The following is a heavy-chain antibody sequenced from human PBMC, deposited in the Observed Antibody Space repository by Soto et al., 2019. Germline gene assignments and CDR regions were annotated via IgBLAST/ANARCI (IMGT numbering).Heavy chain of an antibody. J-gene: IGHJ3*02. Sequence: GGSLRLSCAASGFTFISYSMSWVRQAPGKGLEWVSYISSSSSTIYYAASVKGRFTISRDNAKNSLYLQMNSLRDEDTAVYYCARDLTMIVVVDDAFDIWGQGTMVTVSS. CDR3: ARDLTMIVVVDDAFDI. CDR1: GFTFISYS. V-gene: IGHV3-48*02. CDR2: ISSSSSTI. D-gene: IGHD3-22*01.